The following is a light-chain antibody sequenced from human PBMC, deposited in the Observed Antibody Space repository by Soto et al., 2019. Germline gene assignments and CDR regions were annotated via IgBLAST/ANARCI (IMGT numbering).Light chain of an antibody. CDR2: AAS. CDR3: QHLNTYPIT. V-gene: IGKV1-9*01. Sequence: DIHMTQSPSSLSASVGDRVTIACRASQSISSSLNWFAQKPGRAPQLLIYAASTLHSGVPSRFSGSGSGTDFTLTISSLQPEDFATYYCQHLNTYPITFGPGTRLEIK. CDR1: QSISSS. J-gene: IGKJ5*01.